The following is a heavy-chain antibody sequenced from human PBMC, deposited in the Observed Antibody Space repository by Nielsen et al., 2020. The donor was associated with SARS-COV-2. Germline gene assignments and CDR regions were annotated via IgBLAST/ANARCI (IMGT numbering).Heavy chain of an antibody. D-gene: IGHD3/OR15-3a*01. Sequence: ASVKVSCKASGYTFTDYYIHWVRQAPGQGLEWMGRINLYSGGTNYAQKFRGTVTMTRDASISTVYMELTSDDTAVYYCARARATIFGLVMSYGMDVWGQGTTVAVSS. V-gene: IGHV1-2*06. CDR3: ARARATIFGLVMSYGMDV. J-gene: IGHJ6*02. CDR1: GYTFTDYY. CDR2: INLYSGGT.